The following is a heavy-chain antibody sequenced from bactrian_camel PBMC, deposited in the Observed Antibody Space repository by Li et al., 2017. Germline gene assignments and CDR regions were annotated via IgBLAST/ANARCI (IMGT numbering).Heavy chain of an antibody. CDR2: ISSGGDVT. Sequence: HVQLVESGGGLVQPGGSLTLSCVASGFDFSTHWMYWVRQAPGQEIEAVAYISSGGDVTYYPDSFRGRFTISRDNSKNMVYLQMNSLKPEDTAVYYCARDEGWTTETPETKGTQVTVS. D-gene: IGHD2*01. J-gene: IGHJ4*01. V-gene: IGHV3S1*01. CDR1: GFDFSTHW.